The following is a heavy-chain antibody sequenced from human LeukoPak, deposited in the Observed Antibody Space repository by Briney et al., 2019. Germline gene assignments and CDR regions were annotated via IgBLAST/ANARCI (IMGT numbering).Heavy chain of an antibody. J-gene: IGHJ4*02. CDR1: GFTVSSDY. CDR2: LYSGGST. Sequence: GGSLRLSCAASGFTVSSDYMSWVRQAPGKGLEWLSVLYSGGSTYYADSVNGRFTMSRDNSKNTLYLQMNGLRVEDTAVYYCTRVSPFDYWGQGTQVTVSS. CDR3: TRVSPFDY. V-gene: IGHV3-66*01.